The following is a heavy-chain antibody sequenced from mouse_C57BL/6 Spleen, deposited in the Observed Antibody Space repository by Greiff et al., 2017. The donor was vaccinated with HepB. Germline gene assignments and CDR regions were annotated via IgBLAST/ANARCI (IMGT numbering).Heavy chain of an antibody. J-gene: IGHJ1*03. CDR1: GFTFSDYY. CDR3: ARRTTVVAWYFDV. Sequence: EVQVVESEGGLVQPGSSMKLSCTASGFTFSDYYMAWVRQVPEKGLEWVANINYDGSSTYYLDSLKSRFIISRDNAKNILYLQMSSLKSEDTATYYCARRTTVVAWYFDVWGTGTTVTVSS. V-gene: IGHV5-16*02. D-gene: IGHD1-1*01. CDR2: INYDGSST.